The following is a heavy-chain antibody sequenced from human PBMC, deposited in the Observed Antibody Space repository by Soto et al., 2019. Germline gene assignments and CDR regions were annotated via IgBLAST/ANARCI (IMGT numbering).Heavy chain of an antibody. CDR2: ISGSGGST. Sequence: LRLSCAASGFTFSSYAMSWVRQAPGKGLEWVSAISGSGGSTYYADSVKGRFTISRDNSKNTLYLQMNSLRAEDTAVYYCATSRIAARLAWDYWGQGTLVTVSS. J-gene: IGHJ4*02. CDR3: ATSRIAARLAWDY. D-gene: IGHD6-6*01. V-gene: IGHV3-23*01. CDR1: GFTFSSYA.